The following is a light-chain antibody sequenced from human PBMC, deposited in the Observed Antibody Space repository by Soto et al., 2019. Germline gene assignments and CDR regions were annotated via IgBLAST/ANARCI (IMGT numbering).Light chain of an antibody. CDR2: GNN. CDR3: GAWDANLHGYV. Sequence: QSVRTQPPSASGTPGHRFTISCSGGSSNIGSESVNWYQHLPGAAPKLLIFGNNQRPSGVPDRFSGSKSGTSASLAISGLQSEDEADYYCGAWDANLHGYVFGSGTKVTVL. CDR1: SSNIGSES. J-gene: IGLJ1*01. V-gene: IGLV1-44*01.